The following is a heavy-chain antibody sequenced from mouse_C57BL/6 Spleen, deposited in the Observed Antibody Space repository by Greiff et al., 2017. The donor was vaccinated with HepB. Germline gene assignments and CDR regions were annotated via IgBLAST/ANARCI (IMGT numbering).Heavy chain of an antibody. V-gene: IGHV10-1*01. CDR1: GFSFNTYA. J-gene: IGHJ2*01. CDR3: VRHANWAFDY. Sequence: EVKLVESGGGLVQPKGSLKLSCAASGFSFNTYAMNWVRQAPGKGLEWVARIRSKSNNYATYYADSVKDRFTISRDDSESMLYLQMNNLKTEDTAMYYCVRHANWAFDYWGQGTTLTVSS. CDR2: IRSKSNNYAT. D-gene: IGHD4-1*02.